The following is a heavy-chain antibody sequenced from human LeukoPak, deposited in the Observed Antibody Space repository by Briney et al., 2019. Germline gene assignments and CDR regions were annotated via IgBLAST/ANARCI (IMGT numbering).Heavy chain of an antibody. V-gene: IGHV4-59*01. CDR1: GGYISSNY. CDR2: IYYSGGT. CDR3: ARDVAQGAFDI. J-gene: IGHJ3*02. D-gene: IGHD2-15*01. Sequence: SETLSLTCSVSGGYISSNYWSWIRQPPGKGLEWIGYIYYSGGTNYNPSLRSRVTMSVDTSNNQFSLKLRSVTAADTAVYYCARDVAQGAFDIWGQGTMVTVSS.